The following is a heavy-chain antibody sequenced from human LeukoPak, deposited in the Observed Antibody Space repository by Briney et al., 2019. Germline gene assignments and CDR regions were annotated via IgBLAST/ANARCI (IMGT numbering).Heavy chain of an antibody. CDR2: ISAYNGNT. CDR3: ARDSSSVTTSGMDV. Sequence: GASVKVSCNAFGYTFSSYVIIWVGQAPGQGLEGMGWISAYNGNTDYADNFQRRVIVTTDTSTSTAYMELRSLRSDDTAVYYCARDSSSVTTSGMDVWGQGTPVAVSS. D-gene: IGHD3-22*01. V-gene: IGHV1-18*01. CDR1: GYTFSSYV. J-gene: IGHJ6*02.